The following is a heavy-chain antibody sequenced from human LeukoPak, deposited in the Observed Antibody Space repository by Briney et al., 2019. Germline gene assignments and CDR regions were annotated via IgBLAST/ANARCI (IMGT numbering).Heavy chain of an antibody. Sequence: SETLSLTCTVSGGSISSYYWSWIRQPPGKGLEWIGYIYYSGRTNYNPSLKSRVTISVDTSKNQFSLKLSSVTAADTAVYYCARGPNWFDPWGQGTLVAVSS. J-gene: IGHJ5*02. CDR2: IYYSGRT. V-gene: IGHV4-59*01. CDR1: GGSISSYY. CDR3: ARGPNWFDP.